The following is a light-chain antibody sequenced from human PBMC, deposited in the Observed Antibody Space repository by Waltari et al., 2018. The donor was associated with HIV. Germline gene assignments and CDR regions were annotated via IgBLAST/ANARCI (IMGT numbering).Light chain of an antibody. V-gene: IGLV3-1*01. J-gene: IGLJ3*02. Sequence: SYDLTQPPSVSVSSGQTATVTCSGVNLGHKYVSWYQQRSGQSPVLVIYQDTKRPPGIPQRFFGSTSENTATLTICGTQPLDEAHYSCQAWDSGTIVFGGGTNLTVL. CDR3: QAWDSGTIV. CDR1: NLGHKY. CDR2: QDT.